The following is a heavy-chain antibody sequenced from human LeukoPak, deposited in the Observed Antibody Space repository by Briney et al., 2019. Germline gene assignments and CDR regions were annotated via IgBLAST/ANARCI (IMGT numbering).Heavy chain of an antibody. J-gene: IGHJ3*02. CDR1: GFTFSSYE. Sequence: GGSLRLSCAASGFTFSSYEMNWVRQAPGKGLEWVSSISSSSSYIYYVDSVKGRFTISRDNAKNSLYLQMNSLRAEDTAVYYCARDLLGIALHAFDIWGQGTMVTVSS. D-gene: IGHD3-16*01. V-gene: IGHV3-21*01. CDR3: ARDLLGIALHAFDI. CDR2: ISSSSSYI.